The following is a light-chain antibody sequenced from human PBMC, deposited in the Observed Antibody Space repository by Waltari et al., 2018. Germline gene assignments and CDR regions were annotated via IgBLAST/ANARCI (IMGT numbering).Light chain of an antibody. Sequence: QSVLTPPPSASGTPGQRVTISCSGSSSHLGSNTVTWYQQLPGTAPKLLIYSNNQRPSGVPDRFSGSKSGTSASLAISGLQSEDEADYYCAAWDDSLNGPYVVFGGGTKLTVL. V-gene: IGLV1-44*01. CDR1: SSHLGSNT. CDR2: SNN. CDR3: AAWDDSLNGPYVV. J-gene: IGLJ2*01.